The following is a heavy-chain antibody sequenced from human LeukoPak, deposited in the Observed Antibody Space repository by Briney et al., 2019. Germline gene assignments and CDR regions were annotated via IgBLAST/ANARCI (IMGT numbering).Heavy chain of an antibody. V-gene: IGHV3-23*01. Sequence: PGGSLRLSCAASGFTFSSYAMSWVRQAPGKGLEWVSAISGSGGSTYYADSVKGRFTISRDNSKNTLHLQMNSLRAEDTAVYYCAKVQFDYGDYQFFDYWGQGTLVTVSS. CDR3: AKVQFDYGDYQFFDY. D-gene: IGHD4-17*01. CDR2: ISGSGGST. CDR1: GFTFSSYA. J-gene: IGHJ4*02.